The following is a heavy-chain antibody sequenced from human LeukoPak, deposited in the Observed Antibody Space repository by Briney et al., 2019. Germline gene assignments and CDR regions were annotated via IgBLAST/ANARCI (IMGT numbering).Heavy chain of an antibody. CDR2: ISYDGSNK. V-gene: IGHV3-30*18. Sequence: GGSLRLSCAASGFTFSSYGMHWVRQAPGRGLEWVAVISYDGSNKYYADSVKGRFTISRDNSKNTLYLQMNSLRAEDTAVYYCAKAPPDGYNTYYYYYGMDVWGQGTTVTVSS. CDR1: GFTFSSYG. CDR3: AKAPPDGYNTYYYYYGMDV. J-gene: IGHJ6*02. D-gene: IGHD5-24*01.